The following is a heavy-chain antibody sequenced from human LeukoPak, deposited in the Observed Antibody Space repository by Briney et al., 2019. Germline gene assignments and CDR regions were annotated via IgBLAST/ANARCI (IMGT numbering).Heavy chain of an antibody. CDR3: ARELAYGYMYFDY. Sequence: KPSETLSLTCTVSGGSISSYYWSWIRQPPGKGLEWIGYIYYSGSTNYNPSLKSRVTISVDTSENQFSLKLSSVTAADTAVYYCARELAYGYMYFDYWGQGTLVTVSS. D-gene: IGHD5-18*01. CDR2: IYYSGST. V-gene: IGHV4-59*01. CDR1: GGSISSYY. J-gene: IGHJ4*02.